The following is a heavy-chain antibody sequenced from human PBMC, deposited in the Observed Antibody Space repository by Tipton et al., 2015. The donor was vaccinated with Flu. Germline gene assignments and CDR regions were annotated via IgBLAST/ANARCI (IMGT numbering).Heavy chain of an antibody. CDR3: ARERLSDMYNWFDP. Sequence: SLRLSCVASGFNFSNYWMSWVRQAPGKGLEWVANIKQDGSEKYYVDSVKGRFTISRDNAKSSLYLQVNSLRAEDTAVYYCARERLSDMYNWFDPWGQGTLVTVSS. CDR2: IKQDGSEK. V-gene: IGHV3-7*01. J-gene: IGHJ5*02. CDR1: GFNFSNYW. D-gene: IGHD2-21*02.